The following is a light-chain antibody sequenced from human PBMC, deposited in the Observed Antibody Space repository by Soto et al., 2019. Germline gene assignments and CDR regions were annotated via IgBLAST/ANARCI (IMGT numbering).Light chain of an antibody. J-gene: IGKJ1*01. Sequence: EIVLSQSPGTLSLSPGERATLSCRASRSVGSSYVAWYQQRPGQAPGLLIYGASSRATGIPGRVTGSGFGTDFTLTISRLQSEDFAVYYCQQYDNSARTFGQGAKADNK. CDR3: QQYDNSART. V-gene: IGKV3-20*01. CDR2: GAS. CDR1: RSVGSSY.